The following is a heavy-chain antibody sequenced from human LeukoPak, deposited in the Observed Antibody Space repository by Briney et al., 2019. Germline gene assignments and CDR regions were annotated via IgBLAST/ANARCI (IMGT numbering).Heavy chain of an antibody. CDR1: GFTFSSYA. V-gene: IGHV3-30-3*01. D-gene: IGHD3-3*01. CDR2: ISHDGSNK. CDR3: ARGNDFWSGIDY. J-gene: IGHJ4*02. Sequence: GGSLRLSCAASGFTFSSYATYWVRQAPGKGLEWVAVISHDGSNKYYADSVKGRFTISRDNSKNTLYLQMNSLRAEDTAVYYCARGNDFWSGIDYWGQGTLVTVSS.